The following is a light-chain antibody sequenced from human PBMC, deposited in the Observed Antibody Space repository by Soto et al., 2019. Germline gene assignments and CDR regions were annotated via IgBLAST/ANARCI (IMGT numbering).Light chain of an antibody. V-gene: IGKV1-12*01. Sequence: DIQLAQSPSSVSASVGDRVTITCRASQGLAGWLGWYQQKPGTAPKLLISGPSSLQNGVPSRFSGNGSGTDFSLTISSLQPDDFATYFCQQASSFPITFGHGTRLEFK. CDR1: QGLAGW. CDR3: QQASSFPIT. J-gene: IGKJ5*01. CDR2: GPS.